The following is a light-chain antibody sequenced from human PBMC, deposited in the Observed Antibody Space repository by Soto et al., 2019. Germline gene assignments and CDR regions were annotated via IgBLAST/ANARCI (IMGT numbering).Light chain of an antibody. CDR1: SSDVGGYDY. Sequence: QSALTQPASVSGSPGQSITISCTGTSSDVGGYDYVSWYQQYPGKAPTLMIYEVNNRPSGVSTRFSGSKSGNTASLTISGLQAEDEADYYCTSYTSSSVNWVFGGGTKLTVL. CDR3: TSYTSSSVNWV. V-gene: IGLV2-14*01. J-gene: IGLJ3*02. CDR2: EVN.